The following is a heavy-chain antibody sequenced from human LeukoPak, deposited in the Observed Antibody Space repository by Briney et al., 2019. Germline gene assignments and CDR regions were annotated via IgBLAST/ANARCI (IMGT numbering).Heavy chain of an antibody. Sequence: SETLSLTCTVSGGSISSGSYYWSWIRQPAGKGLEWIGRIYTGGSTNYNPSLKSRVTISVDTSKNQFSLKLSSVTAADTAVYYCARSGGAIQLWPFDYWGQGTLVTVSS. CDR1: GGSISSGSYY. V-gene: IGHV4-61*02. CDR2: IYTGGST. D-gene: IGHD5-18*01. CDR3: ARSGGAIQLWPFDY. J-gene: IGHJ4*02.